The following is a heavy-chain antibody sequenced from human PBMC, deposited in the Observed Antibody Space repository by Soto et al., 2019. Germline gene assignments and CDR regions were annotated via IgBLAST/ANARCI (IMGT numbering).Heavy chain of an antibody. Sequence: QVQLVQSGAEVKKPGSSVTVSCKASGGTFSSYTISWVRQAPGQGLEWMGGIIPIFGTANYAQKFQGRVTITADESTSIAYMELSSLRSEGTAVYYCARGNHRWLQLWYFDLWGRGTLVTVSS. CDR3: ARGNHRWLQLWYFDL. CDR2: IIPIFGTA. D-gene: IGHD5-12*01. V-gene: IGHV1-69*12. CDR1: GGTFSSYT. J-gene: IGHJ2*01.